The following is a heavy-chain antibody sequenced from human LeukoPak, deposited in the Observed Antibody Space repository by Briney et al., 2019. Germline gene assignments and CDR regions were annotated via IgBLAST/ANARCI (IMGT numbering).Heavy chain of an antibody. CDR1: GYTFTGYY. CDR3: ARKNYYDTSGRFDC. V-gene: IGHV1-2*02. CDR2: INPNSGDT. D-gene: IGHD3-22*01. Sequence: ASVKVSCKASGYTFTGYYLHWVRQAPGQGLEWMGWINPNSGDTKYAQKFQGRVTMTRDTSISTAYMEVRSDDTAVYYCARKNYYDTSGRFDCWGQGTLVTVSS. J-gene: IGHJ4*02.